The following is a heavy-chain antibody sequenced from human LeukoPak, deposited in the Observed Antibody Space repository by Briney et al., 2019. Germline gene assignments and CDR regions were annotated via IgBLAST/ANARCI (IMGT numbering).Heavy chain of an antibody. CDR2: IKQDGSEK. Sequence: GGSLRLSCAVSGFSFSSYGMSWVRQAPGKGLEWVANIKQDGSEKYYVDSVKGRFTISRDNAKNSLYLQMNSLRAEDTAVYYCARDYYYDSSGYSADAFDIWGQGTMVTVSS. J-gene: IGHJ3*02. V-gene: IGHV3-7*01. CDR3: ARDYYYDSSGYSADAFDI. CDR1: GFSFSSYG. D-gene: IGHD3-22*01.